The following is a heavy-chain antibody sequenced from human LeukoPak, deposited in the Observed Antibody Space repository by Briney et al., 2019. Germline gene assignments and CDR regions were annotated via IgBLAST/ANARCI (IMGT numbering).Heavy chain of an antibody. V-gene: IGHV3-23*01. CDR1: GFTFSGYA. J-gene: IGHJ4*02. CDR2: ISASGDGT. CDR3: AQRQGHAFDN. Sequence: GGSLRLSCSASGFTFSGYAMTWVRQAPGKGLEWVSYISASGDGTYYADSVKGRFTISRDNSKSTLYLQMNSLRAEDTALYYCAQRQGHAFDNWGQGTLVTVSS.